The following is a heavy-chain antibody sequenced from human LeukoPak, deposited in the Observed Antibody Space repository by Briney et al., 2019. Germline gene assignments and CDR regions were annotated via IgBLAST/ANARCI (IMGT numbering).Heavy chain of an antibody. CDR3: ARGLRNFDY. Sequence: GGSLRLSCAASGFTFSGYWMSWVRQAPGKGLEWVANIKQDGSEKYYVDSVKGRFTISRDNAKNSLYLQMNSLRAEDTAVYYCARGLRNFDYWGQGTLVTVSS. CDR1: GFTFSGYW. V-gene: IGHV3-7*01. J-gene: IGHJ4*02. CDR2: IKQDGSEK.